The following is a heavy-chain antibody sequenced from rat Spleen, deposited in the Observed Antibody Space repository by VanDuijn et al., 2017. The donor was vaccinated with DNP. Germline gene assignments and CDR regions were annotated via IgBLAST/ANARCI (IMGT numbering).Heavy chain of an antibody. CDR1: GFTFSNYG. CDR2: ISPSGGST. D-gene: IGHD1-1*01. CDR3: ARLNYYSGDPLFDY. V-gene: IGHV5-19*01. Sequence: EVQLVESGGGLVQPGRSLKLSCAASGFTFSNYGMHWIRQAPTKGLEWVASISPSGGSTYYRDSVKGRFTISRDNAKSTLYLQMDSLRSEDTATYYCARLNYYSGDPLFDYWGQGVMVTVSS. J-gene: IGHJ2*01.